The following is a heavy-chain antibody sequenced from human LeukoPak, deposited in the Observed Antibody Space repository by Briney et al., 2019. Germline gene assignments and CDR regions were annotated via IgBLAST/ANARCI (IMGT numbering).Heavy chain of an antibody. Sequence: QPAGSLRLSCAASGFTFSSYAMSWVRQAPGKGLEWVSAISGSGGSTYYADSVKGRFTISRDNSKNTLYLQMNSLRAEDTAVYYCAKDKGRYSGYTAFDYWGQGTLVTVSS. CDR3: AKDKGRYSGYTAFDY. J-gene: IGHJ4*02. CDR1: GFTFSSYA. D-gene: IGHD5-12*01. CDR2: ISGSGGST. V-gene: IGHV3-23*01.